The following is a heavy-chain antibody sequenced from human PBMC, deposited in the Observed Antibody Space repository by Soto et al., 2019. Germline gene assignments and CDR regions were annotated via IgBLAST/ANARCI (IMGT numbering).Heavy chain of an antibody. CDR3: ARDRGIGPPFDY. D-gene: IGHD2-15*01. Sequence: GGSLRLSCAASGFTFSSYSMNWVRQAPGKGLEWVSSISSSSSYIYYADSVKGRFTISRDNAKNSLYLQMNSLRAEDTAVYYCARDRGIGPPFDYWGQGTLVTVSS. CDR2: ISSSSSYI. J-gene: IGHJ4*02. CDR1: GFTFSSYS. V-gene: IGHV3-21*01.